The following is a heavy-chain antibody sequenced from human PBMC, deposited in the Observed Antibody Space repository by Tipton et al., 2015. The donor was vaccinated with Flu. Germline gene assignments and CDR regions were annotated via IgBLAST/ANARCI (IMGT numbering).Heavy chain of an antibody. CDR3: ARASGSSTIDF. V-gene: IGHV4-30-2*01. D-gene: IGHD2-15*01. J-gene: IGHJ4*02. Sequence: SGASISSGAYSWNWIRQPPGKGLEWIGYIYDSGNTYYNPSLGSRVTISLDRSKNQFSLKLSSVVAADTAVYYCARASGSSTIDFWGQGTLVTVSS. CDR2: IYDSGNT. CDR1: GASISSGAYS.